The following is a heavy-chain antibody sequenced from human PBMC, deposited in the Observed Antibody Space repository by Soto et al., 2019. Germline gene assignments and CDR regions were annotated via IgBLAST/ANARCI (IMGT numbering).Heavy chain of an antibody. J-gene: IGHJ4*02. CDR2: ISAYNGNT. Sequence: QVQLVQSGAEVKKPGASVKVSCKASGYTFTSYGISWVRQAPGQGLEWMGWISAYNGNTNYAQKLQGRVTMTTDTSTRPAARALRSLRSDDTAVYYGARDKGDGSGSYYGYWGQGTLVTVSS. V-gene: IGHV1-18*01. CDR1: GYTFTSYG. D-gene: IGHD3-10*01. CDR3: ARDKGDGSGSYYGY.